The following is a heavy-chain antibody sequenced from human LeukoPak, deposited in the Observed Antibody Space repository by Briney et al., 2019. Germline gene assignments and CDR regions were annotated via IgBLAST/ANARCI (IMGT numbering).Heavy chain of an antibody. CDR1: GFTFSSYA. D-gene: IGHD2-2*02. CDR2: ISGSGGSA. Sequence: GGSLRLSCAAAGFTFSSYAMSWVRKAPGKGLEWVAGISGSGGSAYFADSVKGRFTISRDTSKNTLYLQMNSLRAEDTAVYYCAKDRGASCYNIFDYWGQGILVTVSS. V-gene: IGHV3-23*01. CDR3: AKDRGASCYNIFDY. J-gene: IGHJ4*02.